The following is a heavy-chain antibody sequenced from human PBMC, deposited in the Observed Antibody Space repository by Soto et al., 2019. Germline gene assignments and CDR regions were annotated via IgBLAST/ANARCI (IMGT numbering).Heavy chain of an antibody. V-gene: IGHV4-4*02. CDR1: SGSISSNNW. Sequence: SETLSLTCDVSSGSISSNNWWSWVRQPPGKGLEWIGEISHSGGTNYNPSLKSRVTISVDRSKNQFSLKLSSVTAADTAVYYCARDGDYGPFRAFDIWGQGTMVT. J-gene: IGHJ3*02. CDR3: ARDGDYGPFRAFDI. D-gene: IGHD4-17*01. CDR2: ISHSGGT.